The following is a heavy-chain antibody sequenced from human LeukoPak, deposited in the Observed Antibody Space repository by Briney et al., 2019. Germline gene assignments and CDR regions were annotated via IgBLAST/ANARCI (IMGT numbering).Heavy chain of an antibody. V-gene: IGHV1-46*01. J-gene: IGHJ5*02. D-gene: IGHD4-17*01. CDR3: ARDSTVTTFRGCVDP. CDR2: INPSGGRT. Sequence: ASVKVSCKGSGYTFINYYVHWVRQAPGQGLERMGVINPSGGRTNYAQKFQGRVTMTRDTSTSTVYLEMSSLRSEDTAVYYCARDSTVTTFRGCVDPWGQGTLVTVSS. CDR1: GYTFINYY.